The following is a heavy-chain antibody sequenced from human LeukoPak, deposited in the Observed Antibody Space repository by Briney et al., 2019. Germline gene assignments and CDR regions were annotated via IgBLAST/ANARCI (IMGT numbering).Heavy chain of an antibody. CDR1: GYTFTSYG. CDR3: ARGDGYCSGGSCYSRNYYYYGMDV. Sequence: ASVKVSCKASGYTFTSYGISWVRQAPGRGLEWMGWISAYNGNTNYAQKLQGRVTMTTDTSTSTAYMEPRSLRSDDTAVYYCARGDGYCSGGSCYSRNYYYYGMDVWGQGTTVTVSS. D-gene: IGHD2-15*01. V-gene: IGHV1-18*01. J-gene: IGHJ6*02. CDR2: ISAYNGNT.